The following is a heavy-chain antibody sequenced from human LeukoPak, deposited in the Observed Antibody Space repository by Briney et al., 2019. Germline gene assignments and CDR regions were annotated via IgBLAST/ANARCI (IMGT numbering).Heavy chain of an antibody. CDR1: GGSISSGSYY. D-gene: IGHD4-23*01. Sequence: PSETVSLTCTVSGGSISSGSYYWSWIRQPAGKGLEWIGRLYTSGSTNYNPSLKSRVTISVDTSKNQFSLKLSSVTAADTAVYYCARDRVDYGGNSGFDYWGQGTLVTVSS. V-gene: IGHV4-61*02. CDR2: LYTSGST. J-gene: IGHJ4*02. CDR3: ARDRVDYGGNSGFDY.